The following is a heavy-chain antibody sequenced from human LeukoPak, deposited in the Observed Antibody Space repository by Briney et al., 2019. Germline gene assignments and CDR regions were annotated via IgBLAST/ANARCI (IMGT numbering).Heavy chain of an antibody. CDR3: AKFSLGSWYVVWSSDYFDY. D-gene: IGHD6-13*01. Sequence: PGGSLRLSCAASGFTFSSYSMNWVRQAPGKGLEWVSAISGSGGSTYYADSVKGRFTISRDNSKNTLYLQMNSLRAEDTAVYYCAKFSLGSWYVVWSSDYFDYWGQGTLVTVSS. CDR2: ISGSGGST. V-gene: IGHV3-23*01. J-gene: IGHJ4*02. CDR1: GFTFSSYS.